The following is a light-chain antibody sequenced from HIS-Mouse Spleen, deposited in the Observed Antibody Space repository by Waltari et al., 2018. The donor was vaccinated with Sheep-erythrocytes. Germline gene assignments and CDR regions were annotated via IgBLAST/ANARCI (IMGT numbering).Light chain of an antibody. V-gene: IGKV3-15*01. CDR2: GAS. CDR1: QSVSSN. CDR3: QQYNNWPPWT. J-gene: IGKJ1*01. Sequence: EIEMTQSPATLSVSPGERATLSCRASQSVSSNLAWYQQKPGQAPRPLIYGASTRATGIPARFSGSGSGTEFTLTISSMQSEDFAVYYCQQYNNWPPWTFGQGTKVEIK.